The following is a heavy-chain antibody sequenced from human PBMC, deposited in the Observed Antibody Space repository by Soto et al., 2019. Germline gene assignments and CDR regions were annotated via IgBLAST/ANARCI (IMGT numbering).Heavy chain of an antibody. D-gene: IGHD1-7*01. J-gene: IGHJ6*02. CDR3: ARDLGWNYGYYYYGMDV. V-gene: IGHV1-3*01. CDR1: GYTFTSYA. Sequence: VASVKVSCKASGYTFTSYAMHWVRQAPGQRLEWMGWINAGNGNTKYSQKFQGRVTITRDTSASTAYMELSSLRSEDTAVYYCARDLGWNYGYYYYGMDVWGQGTTVTVSS. CDR2: INAGNGNT.